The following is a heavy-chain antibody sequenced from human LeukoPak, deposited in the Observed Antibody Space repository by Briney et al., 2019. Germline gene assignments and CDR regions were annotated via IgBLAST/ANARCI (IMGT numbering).Heavy chain of an antibody. D-gene: IGHD2-15*01. Sequence: ASVKVSCKASGYTFTGYYMHWVRQAPGQGLEWMGWINPNSGGTNYAQKFQGRVTMTRDTSISTVYMELSRLRSDDTAVYYCAREVVAATGFDYWGQGTLVTVSS. V-gene: IGHV1-2*02. CDR2: INPNSGGT. J-gene: IGHJ4*02. CDR1: GYTFTGYY. CDR3: AREVVAATGFDY.